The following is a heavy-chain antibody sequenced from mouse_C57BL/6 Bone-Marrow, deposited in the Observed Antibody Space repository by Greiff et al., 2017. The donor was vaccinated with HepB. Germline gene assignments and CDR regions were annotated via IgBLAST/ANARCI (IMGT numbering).Heavy chain of an antibody. Sequence: QVQLQQPGAELVRPGTSVKLSCKASGYTFTSYWMHWVKQRPGQGLEWIGVIDPSDSYTNYNQKFKGKATLTVDTSSSTAYMQLSSLTSEDSAVYYCARETGTWYFDYWGQGTTPTVSS. V-gene: IGHV1-59*01. D-gene: IGHD4-1*01. CDR1: GYTFTSYW. J-gene: IGHJ2*01. CDR2: IDPSDSYT. CDR3: ARETGTWYFDY.